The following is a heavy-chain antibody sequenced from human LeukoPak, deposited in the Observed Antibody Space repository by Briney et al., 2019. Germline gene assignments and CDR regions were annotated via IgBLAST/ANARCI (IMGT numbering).Heavy chain of an antibody. J-gene: IGHJ4*02. Sequence: GGSLRLSCAASGFAFSSYVMSWVRQAPGKGVEWVSAISGSGGSTYYADSVKGRFTISRDNSKNTLYLQMNSLRAEDTAVYYCAKGGQGYSYVSAIDYWGQGTLVTVSS. CDR3: AKGGQGYSYVSAIDY. CDR1: GFAFSSYV. CDR2: ISGSGGST. D-gene: IGHD5-18*01. V-gene: IGHV3-23*01.